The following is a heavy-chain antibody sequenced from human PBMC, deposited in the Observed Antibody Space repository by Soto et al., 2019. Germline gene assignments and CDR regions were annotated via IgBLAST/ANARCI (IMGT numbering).Heavy chain of an antibody. CDR3: AKLRGIAVARYFHL. V-gene: IGHV3-23*01. D-gene: IGHD6-19*01. CDR2: ISGSGGST. Sequence: GGSLRLSCVASGFTFSSYAMSWVRQAPGKGLEWVSAISGSGGSTYYADSVKGRFTISRDNSKNTLYLQMNSLRAEDTAVYYCAKLRGIAVARYFHLWGRGTLVTVSS. CDR1: GFTFSSYA. J-gene: IGHJ2*01.